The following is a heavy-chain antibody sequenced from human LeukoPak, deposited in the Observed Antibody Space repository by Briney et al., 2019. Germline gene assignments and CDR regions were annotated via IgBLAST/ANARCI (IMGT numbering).Heavy chain of an antibody. Sequence: PSETLSLTCTVSGYSISSGYYWGWIRQPPGKGLEWIGSIYHSGSTYYNPSLKSRVTISVDTSKNQSSLKLSSVTAADTAVYYCARDRGDGYDYFWDYWGQGTLVTVSS. V-gene: IGHV4-38-2*02. J-gene: IGHJ4*02. CDR2: IYHSGST. D-gene: IGHD5-12*01. CDR3: ARDRGDGYDYFWDY. CDR1: GYSISSGYY.